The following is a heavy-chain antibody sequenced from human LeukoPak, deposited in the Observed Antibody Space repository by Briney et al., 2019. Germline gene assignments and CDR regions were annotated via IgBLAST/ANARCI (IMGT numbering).Heavy chain of an antibody. D-gene: IGHD4-17*01. CDR3: AKYAFHDYGDYVFIGAFDI. V-gene: IGHV3-15*01. CDR2: IKSKTDGGTT. CDR1: GFTFSNAW. Sequence: GGSLRLSCAASGFTFSNAWMSWVRQAPGKGLEWVGRIKSKTDGGTTDYAAPVKGRFTISRDDSKNTLYLQMNSLRAEDTAVYYCAKYAFHDYGDYVFIGAFDIWGQGTMVTVSS. J-gene: IGHJ3*02.